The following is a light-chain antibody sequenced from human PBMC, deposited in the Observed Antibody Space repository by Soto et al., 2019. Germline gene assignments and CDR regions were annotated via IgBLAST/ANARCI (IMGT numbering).Light chain of an antibody. V-gene: IGKV3-11*01. J-gene: IGKJ5*01. CDR1: QSVSTY. CDR2: DSS. CDR3: QQRSNLIT. Sequence: EIVLTQSPATLSLSPGERATLSCRASQSVSTYLAWYQHKPGRAPRLLIYDSSNRATGVPARFSGSGFGTDFTLTISSLEPEDFAVYYCQQRSNLITFGQGTRLEIK.